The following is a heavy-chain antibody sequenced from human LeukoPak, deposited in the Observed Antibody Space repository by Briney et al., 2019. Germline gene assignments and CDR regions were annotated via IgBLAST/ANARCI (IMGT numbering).Heavy chain of an antibody. CDR3: ARHAIYSGDYSFWFNP. D-gene: IGHD1-26*01. CDR1: GGSISSYY. Sequence: SEILSLTCTVSGGSISSYYWSWIRQPPGKGLEWIGFIYISGSTNYNPSLKSRVTISIDTSKNQVSLRLSSVTAADTAVYYCARHAIYSGDYSFWFNPWGLGTLVTVSS. V-gene: IGHV4-59*08. CDR2: IYISGST. J-gene: IGHJ5*02.